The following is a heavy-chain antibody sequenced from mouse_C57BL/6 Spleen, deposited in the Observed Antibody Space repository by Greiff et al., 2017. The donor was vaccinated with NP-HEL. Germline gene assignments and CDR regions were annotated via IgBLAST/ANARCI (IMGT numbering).Heavy chain of an antibody. CDR3: ARYLYYGSSYDAMDY. J-gene: IGHJ4*01. D-gene: IGHD1-1*01. CDR1: GYTFTDHT. Sequence: QVQLQQSDAELVKPGASVKISCKVSGYTFTDHTIHWMKQRPEQGLEWIGYIYPRDGSTKYNEKFKGKATLTADKSSSQAYMQLNSLTSEDSAVYFCARYLYYGSSYDAMDYWGQGTSVTVSS. CDR2: IYPRDGST. V-gene: IGHV1-78*01.